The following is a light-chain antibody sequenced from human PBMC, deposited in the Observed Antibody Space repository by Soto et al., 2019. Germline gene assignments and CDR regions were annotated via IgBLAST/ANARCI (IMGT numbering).Light chain of an antibody. V-gene: IGLV1-44*01. CDR1: SSNIGTNS. J-gene: IGLJ1*01. CDR3: AAWDDSLKGYV. CDR2: SNN. Sequence: QSVLTQPPSASGTPGQRVTISCSGSSSNIGTNSVNWYQQLPGTAPKLLIYSNNQRPSEVPDRFSGSKSGTSASLAISGLQFEDEADYYCAAWDDSLKGYVFGTGTKLTVL.